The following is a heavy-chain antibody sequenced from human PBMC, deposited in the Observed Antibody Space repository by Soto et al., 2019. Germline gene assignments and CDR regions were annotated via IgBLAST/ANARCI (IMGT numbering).Heavy chain of an antibody. J-gene: IGHJ3*02. Sequence: EVQLVESGGGLVQPGGSLRLSCAASGFTFSSSWMHWVRQAPGKGLVWVSRTNSDGSSTTYADSVNGRFTISRDNAKNTLYLQKNSLREEDTAIFYCARGPAVSSLHDAFDIWGQGTMVTGSS. CDR3: ARGPAVSSLHDAFDI. CDR2: TNSDGSST. D-gene: IGHD6-13*01. V-gene: IGHV3-74*03. CDR1: GFTFSSSW.